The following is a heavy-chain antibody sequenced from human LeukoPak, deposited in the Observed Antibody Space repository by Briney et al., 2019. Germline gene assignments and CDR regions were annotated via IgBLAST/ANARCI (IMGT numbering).Heavy chain of an antibody. D-gene: IGHD6-13*01. CDR2: STGSGGNT. J-gene: IGHJ6*02. CDR3: AKAASSSWPSYYYGMDV. V-gene: IGHV3-23*01. Sequence: PGGSLRLSCAASGFIFSSYSMSWVRQAPGMGLEWVSVSTGSGGNTYYADSVKGRFTISKDNSKNTVYLQMSSLRVDDTAVYYCAKAASSSWPSYYYGMDVWGQGTTVTVSS. CDR1: GFIFSSYS.